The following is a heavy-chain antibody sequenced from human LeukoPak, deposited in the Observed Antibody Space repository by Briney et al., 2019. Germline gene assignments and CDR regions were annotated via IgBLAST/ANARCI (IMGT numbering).Heavy chain of an antibody. V-gene: IGHV1-69*13. CDR1: GGTFSGYA. J-gene: IGHJ6*03. D-gene: IGHD3-3*01. CDR2: IIPIFGTA. CDR3: ASGGPKPYYYYYYMDV. Sequence: GASVKVSCKASGGTFSGYAISWVRQAPGQGLEWMGGIIPIFGTANYAQKFQGRVTITADESTSTAYMELSSLRSEDTAVYYCASGGPKPYYYYYYMDVWGKGTTVTVSS.